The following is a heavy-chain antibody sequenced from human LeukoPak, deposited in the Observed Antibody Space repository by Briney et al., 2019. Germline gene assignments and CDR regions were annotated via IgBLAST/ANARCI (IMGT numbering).Heavy chain of an antibody. CDR1: GGSLSGHY. D-gene: IGHD2-2*01. J-gene: IGHJ4*02. Sequence: SETLSLTCAVYGGSLSGHYWSWMRQPPGMGLEWIGEGSDSGGTKFNPSLKSRVTISVDTSKNQFSLKLSSVTAADTAVYYCARAGCSSTSCFTEGYYFDYWGQGTLVTVSS. V-gene: IGHV4-34*01. CDR2: GSDSGGT. CDR3: ARAGCSSTSCFTEGYYFDY.